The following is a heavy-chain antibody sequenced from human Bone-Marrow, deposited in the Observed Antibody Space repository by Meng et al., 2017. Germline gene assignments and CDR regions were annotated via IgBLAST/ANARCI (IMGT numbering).Heavy chain of an antibody. Sequence: ASVKVSCKVSGYTLTELSMHWVRQAPGKGLEWMGGFDPEDGETIYAQKFQGRVTMTEDTSTDTAYLELSRLKSEDTAVYYCVRGGRDYTEPLEYWGQGTLVTVSS. CDR2: FDPEDGET. J-gene: IGHJ4*02. CDR1: GYTLTELS. D-gene: IGHD2-2*02. CDR3: VRGGRDYTEPLEY. V-gene: IGHV1-24*01.